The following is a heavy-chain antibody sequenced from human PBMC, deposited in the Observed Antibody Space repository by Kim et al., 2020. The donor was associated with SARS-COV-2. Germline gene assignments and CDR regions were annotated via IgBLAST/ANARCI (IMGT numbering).Heavy chain of an antibody. Sequence: ASMKVSCKVSGYTLTELSMHWVRQAPGKGLEWMGGFDPEDGETIYAQKFQGRVTMTEDTSTDTAYMELSSLRSEDTAVYYCATADYGGNSPFFDYWGQGTLVTVSS. CDR1: GYTLTELS. V-gene: IGHV1-24*01. CDR3: ATADYGGNSPFFDY. J-gene: IGHJ4*02. CDR2: FDPEDGET. D-gene: IGHD4-17*01.